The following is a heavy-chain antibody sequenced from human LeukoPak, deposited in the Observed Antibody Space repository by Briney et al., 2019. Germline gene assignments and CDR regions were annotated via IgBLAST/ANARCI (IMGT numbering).Heavy chain of an antibody. D-gene: IGHD3-16*01. CDR3: ARFIMITFGRPDAFDI. J-gene: IGHJ3*02. CDR2: ISSSSSYI. CDR1: GFTFSSYS. Sequence: GGSLRLSCAASGFTFSSYSMNWVRQAPGKGLEWVSSISSSSSYIYYADSVKGRFTISRDNAKNSLYLQTNSLRAEDTAVYYCARFIMITFGRPDAFDIWGQGTMVTVSS. V-gene: IGHV3-21*01.